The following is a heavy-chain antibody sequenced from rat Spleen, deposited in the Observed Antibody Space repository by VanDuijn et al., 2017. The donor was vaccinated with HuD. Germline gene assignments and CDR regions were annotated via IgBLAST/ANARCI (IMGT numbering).Heavy chain of an antibody. CDR1: GFTFSDYD. V-gene: IGHV5-20*01. Sequence: EVQLVESGGGLVQPGRSLKLSCSVSGFTFSDYDMAWVRQAPTKGLEWVASISYDGSSTYYRDSVKGRFTISRDNAKSTLYLQMNSLRSEDTATYYCTTENYWFAYWGQGTLVTVSS. J-gene: IGHJ3*01. CDR3: TTENYWFAY. CDR2: ISYDGSST. D-gene: IGHD1-10*01.